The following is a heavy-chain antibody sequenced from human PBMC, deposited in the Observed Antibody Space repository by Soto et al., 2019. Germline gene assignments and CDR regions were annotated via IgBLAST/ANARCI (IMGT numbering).Heavy chain of an antibody. D-gene: IGHD3-10*01. V-gene: IGHV3-11*01. CDR1: GFTFSDYY. Sequence: GGSLRLSCAASGFTFSDYYMSWIRQAPGKGLEWVSYISSSGSTIYYADSVKGRFTISRDNAKNSLYLQMNSLRAEDTAVYYCARDRGRLHYYYYMDVWGKGTTVTVSS. CDR2: ISSSGSTI. CDR3: ARDRGRLHYYYYMDV. J-gene: IGHJ6*03.